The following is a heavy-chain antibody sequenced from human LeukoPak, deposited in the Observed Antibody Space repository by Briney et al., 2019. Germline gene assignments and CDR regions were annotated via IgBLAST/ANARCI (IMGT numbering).Heavy chain of an antibody. CDR2: IDGSGNST. CDR3: AKAATVDSSGYDLDY. J-gene: IGHJ4*02. Sequence: GGSLRLSCAASGFTFSSYAMSWVRQAPGKGLEWVSVIDGSGNSTYYADSVKGRFTISRDNSKSTLYLQMNSLRAEDTAVYYCAKAATVDSSGYDLDYWGQGTLVTVSS. CDR1: GFTFSSYA. D-gene: IGHD3-22*01. V-gene: IGHV3-23*01.